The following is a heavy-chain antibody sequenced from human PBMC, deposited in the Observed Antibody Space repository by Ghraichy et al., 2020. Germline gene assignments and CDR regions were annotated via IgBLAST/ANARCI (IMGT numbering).Heavy chain of an antibody. J-gene: IGHJ3*02. D-gene: IGHD3-22*01. CDR3: ARARYYYDSSGYYSGAFDI. CDR1: GGTFSSYA. Sequence: SVKVSCKASGGTFSSYAISWVRQAPGQGLEWMGRIIPILGIANYAQKFQGRVTITADKSTSTAYMELSSLRSEDTAVYYCARARYYYDSSGYYSGAFDIWGQGTMVTVSS. CDR2: IIPILGIA. V-gene: IGHV1-69*04.